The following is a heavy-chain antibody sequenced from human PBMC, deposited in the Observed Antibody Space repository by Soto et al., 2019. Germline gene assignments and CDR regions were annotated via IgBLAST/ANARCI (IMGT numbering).Heavy chain of an antibody. CDR3: ARARSGYNIDAFDL. D-gene: IGHD5-12*01. V-gene: IGHV4-59*01. CDR2: IFVSGDS. J-gene: IGHJ3*01. Sequence: PSEPLSLTCTVSGGSISSYYWSWVRQPPGRGLEWVGYIFVSGDSNYNPSLKSRVSISLDTSRNRFSLRLSSVTPADTAVYYCARARSGYNIDAFDLWGQGTMVTVSS. CDR1: GGSISSYY.